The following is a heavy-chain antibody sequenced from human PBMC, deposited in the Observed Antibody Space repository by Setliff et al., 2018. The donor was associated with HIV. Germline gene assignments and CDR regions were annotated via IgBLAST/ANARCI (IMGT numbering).Heavy chain of an antibody. CDR3: ATRRDGYRDSFDI. V-gene: IGHV4-59*01. CDR1: GGSISTYY. D-gene: IGHD2-21*01. J-gene: IGHJ3*02. CDR2: IYFTGSS. Sequence: SETLSLTCTVSGGSISTYYWSWIRQPPGKGLEWIGSIYFTGSSDNNPSLKSRVTISVDTSRNQFSLKVTSVTAADTAVYYCATRRDGYRDSFDIWGQGTVVTVSS.